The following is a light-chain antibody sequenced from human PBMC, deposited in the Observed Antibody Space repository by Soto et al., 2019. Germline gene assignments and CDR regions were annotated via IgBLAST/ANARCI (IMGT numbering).Light chain of an antibody. CDR2: AAS. Sequence: DIQMTQSPSSLSASVGDRVTITCRPSQTVIRYLNWYQQKPGRAPKLLIYAASSLQSGVPSRFSGSGSGTDFTLTISSLQPEDFATYYCQQSYSTPRTFGQGTKVDIK. V-gene: IGKV1-39*01. CDR3: QQSYSTPRT. J-gene: IGKJ1*01. CDR1: QTVIRY.